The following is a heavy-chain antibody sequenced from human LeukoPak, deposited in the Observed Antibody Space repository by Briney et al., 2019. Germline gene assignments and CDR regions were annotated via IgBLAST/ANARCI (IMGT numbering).Heavy chain of an antibody. CDR1: GESVSGFY. V-gene: IGHV4-59*02. CDR3: ARGVVIAPQTFDY. Sequence: SETLSLTCTVSGESVSGFYWTWIRQPPGKGLEWIGYIYYSGSTNYNPSLKSRVTISVDTSKNQFSLKLSAVTAADTAVYYCARGVVIAPQTFDYWGQGTLVTVSS. D-gene: IGHD2-21*01. CDR2: IYYSGST. J-gene: IGHJ4*02.